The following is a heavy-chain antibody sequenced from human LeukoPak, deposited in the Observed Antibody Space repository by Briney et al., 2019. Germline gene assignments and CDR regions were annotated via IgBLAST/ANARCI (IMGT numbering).Heavy chain of an antibody. J-gene: IGHJ6*02. Sequence: ASVKVSCKVSGYTLTELSMHWVRQAPGKGLEWMGGFDPEDGETIYAQKFQGRVTMTEDTSTDTAYMELSSLRSEDTAVYYCTRDRAYYPGSGSFSYYYYGMDVWGQGTTVTVSS. CDR3: TRDRAYYPGSGSFSYYYYGMDV. D-gene: IGHD3-10*01. CDR2: FDPEDGET. CDR1: GYTLTELS. V-gene: IGHV1-24*01.